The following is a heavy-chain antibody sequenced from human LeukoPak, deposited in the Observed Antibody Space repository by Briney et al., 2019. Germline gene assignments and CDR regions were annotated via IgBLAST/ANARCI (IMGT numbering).Heavy chain of an antibody. CDR3: ARDMLGYYYGSGNYGSFDT. V-gene: IGHV4-59*11. D-gene: IGHD3-10*01. J-gene: IGHJ5*02. CDR1: GDSISNHY. CDR2: IYYSGIT. Sequence: PSETLSLTCTVSGDSISNHYWTWIRQPPGKGLEWIRYIYYSGITDYNPSLRGRVTMSLDTSKNQFSLKLNSLTAADTAVYSCARDMLGYYYGSGNYGSFDTWGQGTLVTVSS.